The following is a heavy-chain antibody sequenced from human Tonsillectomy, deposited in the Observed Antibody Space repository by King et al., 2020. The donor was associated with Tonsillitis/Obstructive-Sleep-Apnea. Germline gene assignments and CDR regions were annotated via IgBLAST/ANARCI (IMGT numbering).Heavy chain of an antibody. CDR2: IIPIVDTS. D-gene: IGHD2-2*01. CDR3: ARVTGSTSGNRFDP. Sequence: QLVQSGAEVKKPGSSVKVSCKASGGTLSSYSIAWVRQAPGQGLEWMGRIIPIVDTSNYAQKFQGRVTITADRSTSTAYMELRSLRSEDTAMYYCARVTGSTSGNRFDPWGQGTLVIVSS. V-gene: IGHV1-69*06. CDR1: GGTLSSYS. J-gene: IGHJ5*02.